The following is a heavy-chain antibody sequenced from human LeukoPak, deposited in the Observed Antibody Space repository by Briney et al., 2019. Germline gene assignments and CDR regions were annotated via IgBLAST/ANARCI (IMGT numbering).Heavy chain of an antibody. J-gene: IGHJ2*01. Sequence: PGESLKISCKGFGYSFTDYWIGWVRQMPGKGLEWMGIIYPSDSDTKYSPSFQGQVTISVDKSISTAYLQWSSLKTSDSAMYYCAKGYWYFDLWGRGTLLTASS. V-gene: IGHV5-51*03. CDR2: IYPSDSDT. CDR3: AKGYWYFDL. CDR1: GYSFTDYW.